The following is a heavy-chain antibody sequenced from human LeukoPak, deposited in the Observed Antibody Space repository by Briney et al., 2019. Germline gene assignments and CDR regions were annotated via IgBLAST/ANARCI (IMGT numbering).Heavy chain of an antibody. CDR1: GRSFSGYY. Sequence: SETLSLTCAVYGRSFSGYYWSWIRQPPGKGLEWIGEINHSGSTNYNPSLKSRVTISVDTSKNQFSLKLSSVTAADTAVYYCARGVEVLLWFGKNWFDPWGQGTLVTVSS. J-gene: IGHJ5*02. V-gene: IGHV4-34*01. CDR3: ARGVEVLLWFGKNWFDP. D-gene: IGHD3-10*01. CDR2: INHSGST.